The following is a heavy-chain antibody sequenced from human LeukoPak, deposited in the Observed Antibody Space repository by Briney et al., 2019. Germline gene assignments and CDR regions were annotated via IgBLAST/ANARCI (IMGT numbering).Heavy chain of an antibody. V-gene: IGHV4-59*01. CDR1: GGSISNYS. Sequence: SETLSLTCSVSGGSISNYSWSWIRQPPGKGLEWIGYIYNSGSTTYNPSLKSRVTISLDTSKRQFSLNLRSVTAADTAVYYCASDYGSGSYRFDYWGQGTLVSVSS. CDR3: ASDYGSGSYRFDY. CDR2: IYNSGST. D-gene: IGHD3-10*01. J-gene: IGHJ4*02.